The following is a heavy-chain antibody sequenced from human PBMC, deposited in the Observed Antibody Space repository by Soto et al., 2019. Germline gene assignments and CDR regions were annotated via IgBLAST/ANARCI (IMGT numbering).Heavy chain of an antibody. V-gene: IGHV3-7*01. CDR2: IKQDGSEE. D-gene: IGHD6-13*01. Sequence: EVQLVESGGGLVQPGGSLRLSCAASGFTFSSYWMSWVRQAPGKGLEWVANIKQDGSEEYYVDSVKGRFTISRDNAKNSLYLQMNSLRAEDTAVYYCARGSSSSWYYFDYWGQGTLVTFSS. CDR3: ARGSSSSWYYFDY. J-gene: IGHJ4*02. CDR1: GFTFSSYW.